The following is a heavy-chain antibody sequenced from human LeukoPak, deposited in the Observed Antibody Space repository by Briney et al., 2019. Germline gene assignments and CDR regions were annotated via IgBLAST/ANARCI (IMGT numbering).Heavy chain of an antibody. CDR3: ARLAAGSDYFDY. Sequence: GGSLRLSCAASGFPFSRYWMSWVRQAPGKGLEWVANIKPGGSEKHYVDSVKGRFTFSRDNAKNSLYLQMNGLRAEDMAVYYCARLAAGSDYFDYWGQGTLVTVSS. J-gene: IGHJ4*02. CDR1: GFPFSRYW. V-gene: IGHV3-7*04. CDR2: IKPGGSEK. D-gene: IGHD6-13*01.